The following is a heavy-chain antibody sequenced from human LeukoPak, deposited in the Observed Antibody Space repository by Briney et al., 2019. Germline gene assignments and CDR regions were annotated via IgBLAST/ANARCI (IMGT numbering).Heavy chain of an antibody. J-gene: IGHJ6*03. D-gene: IGHD5-24*01. CDR2: IYYSGST. CDR3: ARGLSRDGYNYYYMDV. Sequence: SETLSLTCTVSGGSISSSSYYWGWIRQPPGKGLEWIGSIYYSGSTYYNPSLKSRVTISVDTSKNQFSLKLSSVTAADTAVYYCARGLSRDGYNYYYMDVWGKGTTVTVSS. CDR1: GGSISSSSYY. V-gene: IGHV4-39*07.